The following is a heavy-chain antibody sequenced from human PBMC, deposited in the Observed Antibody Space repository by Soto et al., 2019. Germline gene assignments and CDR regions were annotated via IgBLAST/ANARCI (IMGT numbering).Heavy chain of an antibody. CDR1: GFTFSSYA. CDR3: ALLGRSGSGRPYYYGMDV. J-gene: IGHJ6*02. CDR2: ISGSGGIT. V-gene: IGHV3-23*01. D-gene: IGHD3-10*01. Sequence: PGGSLILSCAASGFTFSSYAIHWFRQAPGWGLEWVSAISGSGGITYYADSVKGRFTISRDNSKNTLFLQMNSLRAEDTAVYYCALLGRSGSGRPYYYGMDVWGQGTTVTVSS.